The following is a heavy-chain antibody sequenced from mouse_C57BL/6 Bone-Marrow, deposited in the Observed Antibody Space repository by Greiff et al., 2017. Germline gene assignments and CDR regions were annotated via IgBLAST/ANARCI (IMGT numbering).Heavy chain of an antibody. CDR3: ARARPYYFDY. CDR2: ISNLAYSI. J-gene: IGHJ2*01. V-gene: IGHV5-15*01. CDR1: GFTFSDYG. Sequence: EVMLVESGGGLVQPGGSLKLSCAASGFTFSDYGMAWVRQAPRKGPEWVAFISNLAYSIYYADTVTGRFTISRENAKNTLYLEMSSLRSEDTAMYYCARARPYYFDYWGQGTTLTVSS.